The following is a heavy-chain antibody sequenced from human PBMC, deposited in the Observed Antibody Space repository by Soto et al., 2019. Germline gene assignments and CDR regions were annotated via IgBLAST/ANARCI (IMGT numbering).Heavy chain of an antibody. CDR1: GLTFSNYA. Sequence: QVHLVESGGGVVQPGRSLRLSCAASGLTFSNYAMHWVRQAPGKGLEWVAFISYDGTNRCYPDSVKGRFTISRDNSKNXRXLQMNSLKTEDTAVYYCARESSSTVTTGGGGSAKDYWGQGTLVTVSS. D-gene: IGHD4-17*01. J-gene: IGHJ4*02. V-gene: IGHV3-30-3*01. CDR3: ARESSSTVTTGGGGSAKDY. CDR2: ISYDGTNR.